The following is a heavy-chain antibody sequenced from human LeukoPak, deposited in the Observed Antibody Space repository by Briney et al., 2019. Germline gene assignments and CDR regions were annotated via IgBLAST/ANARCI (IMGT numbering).Heavy chain of an antibody. Sequence: PGRPLRLSCAASGFSFGDHAMHWVRQAPGKGLEWVSGITWNSGSIGDADSVKGRFTISRDNAMNSLYLQMNSLRSDDTAVYYCARDRYCHSSTCYWIANSWFDPWGQGTLVAVSS. J-gene: IGHJ5*02. D-gene: IGHD2-15*01. CDR3: ARDRYCHSSTCYWIANSWFDP. V-gene: IGHV3-9*01. CDR2: ITWNSGSI. CDR1: GFSFGDHA.